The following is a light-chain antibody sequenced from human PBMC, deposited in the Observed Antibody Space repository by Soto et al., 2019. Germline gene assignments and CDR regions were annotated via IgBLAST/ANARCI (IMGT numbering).Light chain of an antibody. J-gene: IGLJ2*01. V-gene: IGLV1-44*01. CDR2: SNN. Sequence: QSVRTQPPSESRTPGQRVTISCSGSSSNIGSKTVNWYQQLPGTAPKLLIYSNNQRPSGVPDRFSGSKSGTSASLAISGLQSEDEAHYYCAAWDDSLNGVVFGGGTKLTLL. CDR3: AAWDDSLNGVV. CDR1: SSNIGSKT.